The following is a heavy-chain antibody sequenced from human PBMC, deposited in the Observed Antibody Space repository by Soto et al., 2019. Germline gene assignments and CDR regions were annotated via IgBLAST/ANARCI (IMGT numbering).Heavy chain of an antibody. CDR3: ARDRTFVSGDYYTYDAFDI. J-gene: IGHJ3*02. CDR2: INAGNGHT. D-gene: IGHD1-26*01. CDR1: GYTFTRYP. Sequence: ASVKVSCKASGYTFTRYPLHWVRQAPGQRLQWMGWINAGNGHTKYSQEFQGRVTITRDTSASTAYMELSSLRSEDTAVYYCARDRTFVSGDYYTYDAFDIWGQGTTVTVSS. V-gene: IGHV1-3*01.